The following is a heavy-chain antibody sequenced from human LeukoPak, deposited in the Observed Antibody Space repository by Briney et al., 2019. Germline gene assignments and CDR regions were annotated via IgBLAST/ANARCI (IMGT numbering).Heavy chain of an antibody. Sequence: GGSLRLSCVVSGFTFSNYWMSWVRQAPGKGLEWVANIKQDGSEKYYVDSVKGRFTISRDNVKNSLYLQMSSLSAEDTAVYYCARVIVFMSTGPHLDYWGQGTLAIVSS. CDR2: IKQDGSEK. CDR1: GFTFSNYW. CDR3: ARVIVFMSTGPHLDY. V-gene: IGHV3-7*01. J-gene: IGHJ4*02. D-gene: IGHD3-16*01.